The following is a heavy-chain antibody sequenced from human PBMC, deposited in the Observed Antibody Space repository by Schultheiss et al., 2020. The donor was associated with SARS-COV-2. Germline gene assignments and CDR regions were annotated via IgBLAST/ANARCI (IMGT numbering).Heavy chain of an antibody. CDR3: ARVRCSGGSCSFSDSFDF. Sequence: GESLKISCKASGYTFTSYAMHWVRQAPGQRLEWMGLINAGNGNTKYSQKFQGRVTITRDTSTSTVYMELSSLRSEDTAVYHCARVRCSGGSCSFSDSFDFWGQGTMVTVSS. CDR2: INAGNGNT. D-gene: IGHD2-15*01. J-gene: IGHJ3*01. CDR1: GYTFTSYA. V-gene: IGHV1-3*01.